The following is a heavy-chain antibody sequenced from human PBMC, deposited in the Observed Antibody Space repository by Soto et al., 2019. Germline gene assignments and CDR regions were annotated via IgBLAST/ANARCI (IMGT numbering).Heavy chain of an antibody. V-gene: IGHV3-21*01. J-gene: IGHJ4*02. D-gene: IGHD4-17*01. CDR3: ARGETTVTGCFDY. CDR2: ISSSSSYI. CDR1: GFTFSSYS. Sequence: EVQLVESGGGLVKPGGSLRLSCAASGFTFSSYSMNWVRQAPGKGLEWVSSISSSSSYIYYADSVKGRFTISRDNAKNSLYLQMNSLRAEDTAVYYCARGETTVTGCFDYWGQGTLVTVSS.